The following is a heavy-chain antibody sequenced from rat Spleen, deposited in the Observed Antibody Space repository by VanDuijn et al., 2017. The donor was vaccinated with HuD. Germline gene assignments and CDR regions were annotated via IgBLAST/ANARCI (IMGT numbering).Heavy chain of an antibody. Sequence: EVQLVESGGGLVQPGDSLKLSCVASGFTFSNYWMTWIRQAPGKGLEWVASITNTGSSTYYPDSVKGRFTISRDNAKSTLYLQMDSLRSEDTATYYCASNDYWGQGVMVTVSS. CDR1: GFTFSNYW. CDR2: ITNTGSST. V-gene: IGHV5-31*01. J-gene: IGHJ2*01. CDR3: ASNDY.